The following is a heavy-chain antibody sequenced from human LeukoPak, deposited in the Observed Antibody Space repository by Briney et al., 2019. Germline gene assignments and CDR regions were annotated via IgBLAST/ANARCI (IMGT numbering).Heavy chain of an antibody. Sequence: SETLSLTCTVSGGSISSYCWSWFRQPPGNGLEWIGYIYFTGSTNYNPSLESRVTISVDRSDGNQFSLKLNSVTAADTAVYYCARGLAVYSGGDDAFDAWGQGTMVTVSS. D-gene: IGHD6-19*01. V-gene: IGHV4-59*01. CDR2: IYFTGST. CDR3: ARGLAVYSGGDDAFDA. CDR1: GGSISSYC. J-gene: IGHJ3*01.